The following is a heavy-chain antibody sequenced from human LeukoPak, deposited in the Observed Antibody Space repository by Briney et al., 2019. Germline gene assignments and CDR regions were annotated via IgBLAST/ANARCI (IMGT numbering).Heavy chain of an antibody. V-gene: IGHV3-7*01. CDR2: INQDGDER. D-gene: IGHD6-19*01. CDR1: GFTFRNYY. Sequence: GGSLRLSCVASGFTFRNYYMSWVRQAPGKGLEWVANINQDGDERNYVDSVNGRFTISRDNAKNSVTLQMISLRAEDTAVYSCVAEYYEFSAGSNWGQGSLVTVSS. J-gene: IGHJ1*01. CDR3: VAEYYEFSAGSN.